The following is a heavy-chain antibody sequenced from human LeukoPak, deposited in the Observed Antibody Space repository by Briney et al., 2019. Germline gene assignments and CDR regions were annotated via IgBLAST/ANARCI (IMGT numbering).Heavy chain of an antibody. Sequence: GASVKVSCKASGGTFSSYAISWVRQAPGKGLEWMGGFDPEDGETIYAQKFQGRVTMTEDTSTDTAYMELSSLRSEDTAVYCCATEMATMRRYYGMDVWGQGTTVTVSS. CDR1: GGTFSSYA. D-gene: IGHD5-24*01. CDR3: ATEMATMRRYYGMDV. V-gene: IGHV1-24*01. J-gene: IGHJ6*02. CDR2: FDPEDGET.